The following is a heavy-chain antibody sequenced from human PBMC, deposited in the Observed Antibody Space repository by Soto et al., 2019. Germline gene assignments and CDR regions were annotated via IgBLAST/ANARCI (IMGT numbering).Heavy chain of an antibody. CDR2: INAGNGNT. J-gene: IGHJ4*02. CDR3: ARDRMDPYSYGPGGDY. D-gene: IGHD5-18*01. Sequence: GASVKVSCKASGYTFTSYAMHWVRQAPGQRLEWMGWINAGNGNTKYSQKFQGRVTITRDTSASTAYMELSSLRSEDTAVYYCARDRMDPYSYGPGGDYWGQGTLVTVSS. CDR1: GYTFTSYA. V-gene: IGHV1-3*01.